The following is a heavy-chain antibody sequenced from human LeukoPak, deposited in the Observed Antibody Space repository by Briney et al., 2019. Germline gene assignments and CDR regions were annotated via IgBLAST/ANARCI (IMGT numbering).Heavy chain of an antibody. J-gene: IGHJ6*02. CDR2: IYYSGST. CDR3: ARGRVSVTGYYFAMDV. D-gene: IGHD2-21*02. CDR1: GGSISSYY. Sequence: SETLSLTCTVSGGSISSYYWSWIRQPPGKGLEWIGYIYYSGSTNYNPSLKSRVSISIDTSKNHLSLKLSSVTAADTAVYYCARGRVSVTGYYFAMDVWGQGTTVTVSS. V-gene: IGHV4-59*12.